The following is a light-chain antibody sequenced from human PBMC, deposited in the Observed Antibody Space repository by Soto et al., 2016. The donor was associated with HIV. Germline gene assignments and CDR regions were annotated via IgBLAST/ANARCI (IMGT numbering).Light chain of an antibody. CDR1: QGITSF. Sequence: AIRMTQSPSSLSASTGDRVTITCRASQGITSFLAWYQQKPGKAPRLLISASSTLQSGVPSRFSGSGSGADFTLTISCLQSDDFATYYCQQYYTYPYTFGQGTKLEI. CDR3: QQYYTYPYT. CDR2: ASS. V-gene: IGKV1-8*01. J-gene: IGKJ2*01.